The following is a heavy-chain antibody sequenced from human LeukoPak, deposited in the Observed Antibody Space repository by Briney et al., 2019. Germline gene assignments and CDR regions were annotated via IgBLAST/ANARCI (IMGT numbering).Heavy chain of an antibody. CDR3: ARGGDDYGDYYYYMDV. CDR1: GGTFSSYA. Sequence: SVKVSCKASGGTFSSYAISWVRQAPGQGLEWMGGIIPIFGTANYAQKLQGRVTMTTDTSTSTAYMELRSLRSDDTAVYYCARGGDDYGDYYYYMDVWGKGTTVTVSS. D-gene: IGHD4-17*01. CDR2: IIPIFGTA. V-gene: IGHV1-69*05. J-gene: IGHJ6*03.